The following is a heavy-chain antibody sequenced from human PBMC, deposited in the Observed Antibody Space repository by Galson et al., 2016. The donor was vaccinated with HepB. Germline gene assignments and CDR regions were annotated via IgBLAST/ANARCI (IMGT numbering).Heavy chain of an antibody. CDR2: ISPTGGTT. J-gene: IGHJ5*02. V-gene: IGHV1-46*01. CDR1: GFTFSDYA. Sequence: SVKVSCKASGFTFSDYAISWVRQAPGQGLEWMGVISPTGGTTTYAQRFQGRITITRDRSTSTVYMEMSSLRSEDTALYYCARAPLWGLARFDLWGQGTLVTVST. D-gene: IGHD2-21*01. CDR3: ARAPLWGLARFDL.